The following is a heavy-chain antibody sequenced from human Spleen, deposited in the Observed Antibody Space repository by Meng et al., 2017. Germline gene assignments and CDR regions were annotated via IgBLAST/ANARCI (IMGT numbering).Heavy chain of an antibody. CDR3: ARVVAGVAGY. J-gene: IGHJ4*02. Sequence: ASVKVSCKASGYTFTSSDINWVRQATGQGLEWMGWMNPNSGNTGYAQKFQGRVTITRDTSISTAYMELSSLRSEDTAVYYCARVVAGVAGYWGQGTLVTVSS. CDR1: GYTFTSSD. V-gene: IGHV1-8*01. CDR2: MNPNSGNT. D-gene: IGHD6-19*01.